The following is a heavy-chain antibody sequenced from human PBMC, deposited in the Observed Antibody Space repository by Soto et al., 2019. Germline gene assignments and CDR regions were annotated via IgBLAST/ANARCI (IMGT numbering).Heavy chain of an antibody. CDR2: XTPIFGTA. Sequence: QVQLVQSGAEVXXPGSSVKVSXKASXGTXXXXXISXXXXXXXXXXXXXXXXTPIFGTANYAQKFQGRVTITADESTSTAYMELSSLRSEDTAVYYCATPAEGVDSSGYYPPDYWGQGTLVTVSS. CDR1: XGTXXXXX. J-gene: IGHJ4*02. V-gene: IGHV1-69*01. D-gene: IGHD3-22*01. CDR3: ATPAEGVDSSGYYPPDY.